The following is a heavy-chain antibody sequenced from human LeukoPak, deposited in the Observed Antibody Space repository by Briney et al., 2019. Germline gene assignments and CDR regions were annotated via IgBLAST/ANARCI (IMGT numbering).Heavy chain of an antibody. CDR2: INPNSGGT. V-gene: IGHV1-2*02. CDR3: ARVTYSGSYYFLDY. CDR1: GYTFTSYA. Sequence: ASVKVSCKASGYTFTSYAMHWVRQAPGQRLEWMGWINPNSGGTNYAQKFQGRVTMTRDTSISTAYMELSRLRSDDTAVYYCARVTYSGSYYFLDYWGQGTLVTVSS. D-gene: IGHD1-26*01. J-gene: IGHJ4*02.